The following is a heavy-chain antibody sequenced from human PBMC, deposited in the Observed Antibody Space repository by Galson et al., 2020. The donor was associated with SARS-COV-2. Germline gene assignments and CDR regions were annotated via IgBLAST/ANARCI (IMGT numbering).Heavy chain of an antibody. D-gene: IGHD2-2*01. CDR1: GGSISDYH. J-gene: IGHJ5*02. V-gene: IGHV4-59*01. Sequence: ETLSLTCTLSGGSISDYHWSWIRQPPVKGLEWIGYIYYTGSTTYNPSLKSRVTISIDTSKRQFSLTLSSVTAADTAVYYCARDASRGLDPWGQGTLVTVSS. CDR3: ARDASRGLDP. CDR2: IYYTGST.